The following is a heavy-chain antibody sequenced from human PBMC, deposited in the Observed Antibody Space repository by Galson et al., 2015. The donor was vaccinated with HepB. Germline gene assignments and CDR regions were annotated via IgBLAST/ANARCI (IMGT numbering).Heavy chain of an antibody. Sequence: SLRLSCAASGFTFSSYWMTWVRQAPGKGLEWIANIEEDGNTKNYVDSVKGRFTISRDNAKNSLYLQMNSLTAEDTDMYYCANFYHSSGWYAFDMWGQGTMATVSS. CDR2: IEEDGNTK. CDR3: ANFYHSSGWYAFDM. D-gene: IGHD3-22*01. V-gene: IGHV3-7*03. CDR1: GFTFSSYW. J-gene: IGHJ3*02.